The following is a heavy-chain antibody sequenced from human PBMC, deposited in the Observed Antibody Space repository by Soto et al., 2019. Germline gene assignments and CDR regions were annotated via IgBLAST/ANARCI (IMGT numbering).Heavy chain of an antibody. CDR3: IWQSHYGGAWR. D-gene: IGHD3-10*01. V-gene: IGHV3-15*07. CDR1: RFLIPPAL. Sequence: GASLSLSCAPSRFLIPPALFNWVRQAPGRGLEWVGRIYSGGATEYSAPVRGRFTISRDDSKSTLYLQMDSLEIGDTALYFCIWQSHYGGAWRWGQGT. J-gene: IGHJ1*01. CDR2: IYSGGAT.